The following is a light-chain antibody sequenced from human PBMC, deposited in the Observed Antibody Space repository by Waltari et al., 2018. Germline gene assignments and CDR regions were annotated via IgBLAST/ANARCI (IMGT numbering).Light chain of an antibody. CDR3: YSYADTFTWV. CDR1: SSDIGGYNY. J-gene: IGLJ3*02. V-gene: IGLV2-11*01. Sequence: QSALTQPRSVSGSPGQSVTISCTGTSSDIGGYNYVSRYQQHPGKAPKLIIYDVTNRPSGVPDRFSASKSGNTASLTIAGLQADDEADYYCYSYADTFTWVFGGGTKLTVL. CDR2: DVT.